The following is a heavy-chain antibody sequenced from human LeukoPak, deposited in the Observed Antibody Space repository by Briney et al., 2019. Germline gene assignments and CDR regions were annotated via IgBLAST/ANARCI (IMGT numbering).Heavy chain of an antibody. Sequence: SVKVSCKASGGTFSSYAISWVRQAPGQGLEWMGGIIPIFGTANYAQKFQGRVTITADESTSTAYMELSSLRSEDTAVYYCARFEQQLVSGYYYYYMDVWGKGTTVTVSS. CDR1: GGTFSSYA. V-gene: IGHV1-69*01. D-gene: IGHD6-6*01. CDR2: IIPIFGTA. CDR3: ARFEQQLVSGYYYYYMDV. J-gene: IGHJ6*03.